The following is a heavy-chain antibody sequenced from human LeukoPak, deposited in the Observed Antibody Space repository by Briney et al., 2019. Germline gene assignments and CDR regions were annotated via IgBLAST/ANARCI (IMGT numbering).Heavy chain of an antibody. Sequence: GGSLRLSCAASGFTVSSNYMSWVRQAPGKGLEWVSVIYSGGSTYYADSVKGRFTISRHNSKNTLYLQMNSLRAEDTAVYYCARGMTTAGGDTFDYWGQGTLVTVSS. CDR2: IYSGGST. V-gene: IGHV3-66*01. CDR1: GFTVSSNY. CDR3: ARGMTTAGGDTFDY. D-gene: IGHD4-17*01. J-gene: IGHJ4*02.